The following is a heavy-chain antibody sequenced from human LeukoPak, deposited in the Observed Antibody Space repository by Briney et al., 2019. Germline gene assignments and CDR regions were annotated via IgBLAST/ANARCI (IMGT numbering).Heavy chain of an antibody. CDR2: INVNSGGT. CDR3: ARVNCSGGSCYPFFDY. CDR1: GYTFTDDY. Sequence: ASLKVSCKASGYTFTDDYIHWVRQAPGQGLEWMGWINVNSGGTNYAQKFYARVTMTRDTSISTAYMELSRLRSDDTAVYYCARVNCSGGSCYPFFDYWGQGTLVTVSS. V-gene: IGHV1-2*02. J-gene: IGHJ4*02. D-gene: IGHD2-15*01.